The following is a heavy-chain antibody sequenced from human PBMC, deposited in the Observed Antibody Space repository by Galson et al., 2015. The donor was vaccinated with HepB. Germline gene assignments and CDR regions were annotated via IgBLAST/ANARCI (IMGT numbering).Heavy chain of an antibody. CDR3: HVESGYQFFDY. V-gene: IGHV3-30*03. CDR1: GFTFSSYG. J-gene: IGHJ4*02. Sequence: SLRLSCAASGFTFSSYGMHWVRQAPGKGLEWVAVISYDGSNKYYADSVKGRFTISRDNSKNTLYLQMNSLRAEDTAVYYCHVESGYQFFDYWGQGTLVTVSS. CDR2: ISYDGSNK. D-gene: IGHD3-3*01.